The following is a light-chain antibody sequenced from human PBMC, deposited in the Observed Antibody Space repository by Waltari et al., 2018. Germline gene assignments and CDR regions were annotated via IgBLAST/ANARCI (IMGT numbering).Light chain of an antibody. CDR1: SSNIGSNF. V-gene: IGLV1-47*01. CDR3: ASWDDDLSGVV. Sequence: QSLLTQPPSASGTPGQRDTIPCSGSSSNIGSNFVYDYQQLPGTAPKLLMSRNNQRPSGVPDRISGSKSGTSASLAISGLRSEDEAEYYCASWDDDLSGVVFGGGTKVTVL. CDR2: RNN. J-gene: IGLJ2*01.